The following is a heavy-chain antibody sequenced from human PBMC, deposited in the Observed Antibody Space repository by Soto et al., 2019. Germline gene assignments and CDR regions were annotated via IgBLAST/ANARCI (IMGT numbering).Heavy chain of an antibody. CDR3: ARRNRPTYYGDYLYYYYGMDV. J-gene: IGHJ6*02. CDR2: IKQDGSEK. Sequence: GGSLRLSCAASGFTFSSYWMSWVRQAPGKGLEWVANIKQDGSEKYYVDSVKGRFTISRDNAKNSLYLQMNSLRAEDTAVYYCARRNRPTYYGDYLYYYYGMDVWGQGTTVTAP. D-gene: IGHD4-17*01. CDR1: GFTFSSYW. V-gene: IGHV3-7*01.